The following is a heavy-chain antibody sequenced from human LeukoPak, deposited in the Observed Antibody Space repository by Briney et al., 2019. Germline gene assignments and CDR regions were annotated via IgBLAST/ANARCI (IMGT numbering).Heavy chain of an antibody. CDR2: IIPIFGTA. D-gene: IGHD2-2*01. V-gene: IGHV1-69*13. CDR3: AISEYQLLYYYYYMDV. Sequence: SVKVSCKASGGTFSSYAISWVRQAPGQGLEWMGGIIPIFGTANYAQKFQGRVTITADESTSTAYMELSSLRSEDTAVYYCAISEYQLLYYYYYMDVWGKGTRSPSP. CDR1: GGTFSSYA. J-gene: IGHJ6*03.